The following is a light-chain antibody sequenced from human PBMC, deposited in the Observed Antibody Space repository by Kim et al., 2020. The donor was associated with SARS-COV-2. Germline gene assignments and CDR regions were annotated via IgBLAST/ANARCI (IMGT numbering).Light chain of an antibody. CDR3: AAWDNSLKGWV. CDR2: NAN. J-gene: IGLJ3*02. V-gene: IGLV1-44*01. Sequence: GRWVTLSCSGRRSIFGSNTVHLFPLVPGTAPNLLIYNANQRPSGVPDRVSGSKSGTSASLAIGGLQSEDEAHYYCAAWDNSLKGWVFCGVTHLTVL. CDR1: RSIFGSNT.